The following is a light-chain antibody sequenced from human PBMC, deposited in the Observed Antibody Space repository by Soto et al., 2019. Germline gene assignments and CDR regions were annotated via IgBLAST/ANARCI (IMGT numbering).Light chain of an antibody. CDR1: QSVSSN. Sequence: EIVMTQSPATLSVSPGERATLSCRASQSVSSNLAWYQQKPGQAPRLLIYGASTRATGIPARFSGSGSGTEFTLTISSLQSAEVAVYYCQQYNNWPPPLTFGGGTKVEIK. CDR3: QQYNNWPPPLT. J-gene: IGKJ4*01. CDR2: GAS. V-gene: IGKV3-15*01.